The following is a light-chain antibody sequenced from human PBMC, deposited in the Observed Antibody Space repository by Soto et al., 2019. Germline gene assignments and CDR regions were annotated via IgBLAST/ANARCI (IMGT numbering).Light chain of an antibody. CDR3: QQSYTAPHT. CDR1: QSISSY. Sequence: DIQVTQSPPSLYASVGDRVTITCRTSQSISSYLNWYQQKPGKAPKLLIYAASSLQSGVPSRFSGSTSGTDFTLTISSLQPEDFATYYCQQSYTAPHTFGQGTKLEI. V-gene: IGKV1-39*01. CDR2: AAS. J-gene: IGKJ2*01.